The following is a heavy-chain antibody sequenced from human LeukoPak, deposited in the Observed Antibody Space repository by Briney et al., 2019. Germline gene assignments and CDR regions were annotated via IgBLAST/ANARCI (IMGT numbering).Heavy chain of an antibody. Sequence: SVKVSCKASGGTFSSYAISWVRQAPGQGLEWMGGIIPIFGTANYAQKFQGRVTITADESTSTAYMELRSLRSDDTAVYYCAITLIVGAQVEDYWGQGTLVTVSS. CDR2: IIPIFGTA. V-gene: IGHV1-69*13. CDR3: AITLIVGAQVEDY. CDR1: GGTFSSYA. D-gene: IGHD1-26*01. J-gene: IGHJ4*02.